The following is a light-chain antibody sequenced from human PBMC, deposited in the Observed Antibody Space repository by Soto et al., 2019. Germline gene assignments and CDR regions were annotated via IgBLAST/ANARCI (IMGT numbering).Light chain of an antibody. V-gene: IGKV3-20*01. CDR3: QQYGSSPTWT. Sequence: EIVLTQSPGTLSLSPGERATLSCRASQSVSSNYLAWYQQKPGQAPKVLIYRASIRATGIPDKFNGSGSGTDFTLTISRLEPEDSAVYYCQQYGSSPTWTFGQGTKVDIK. CDR1: QSVSSNY. J-gene: IGKJ1*01. CDR2: RAS.